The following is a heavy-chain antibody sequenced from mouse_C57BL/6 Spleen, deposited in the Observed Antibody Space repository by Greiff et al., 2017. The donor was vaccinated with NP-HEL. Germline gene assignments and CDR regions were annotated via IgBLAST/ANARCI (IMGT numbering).Heavy chain of an antibody. CDR3: ARYSPYAMDY. V-gene: IGHV1-19*01. CDR1: GYTFTDYY. Sequence: EVQLQQSGPVLVKPGASVKMSCKASGYTFTDYYMNWVKQSHGKSLEWIGVINPYNGGTSYNQKFKGKATLTVDKSSSTAYMELNSLTSENSAVYYCARYSPYAMDYWGKGTSVTVSS. J-gene: IGHJ4*01. CDR2: INPYNGGT.